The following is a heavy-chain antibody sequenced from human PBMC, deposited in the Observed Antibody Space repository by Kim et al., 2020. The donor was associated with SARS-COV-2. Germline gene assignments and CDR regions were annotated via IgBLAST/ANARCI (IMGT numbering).Heavy chain of an antibody. D-gene: IGHD2-15*01. V-gene: IGHV2-5*02. CDR3: AHNGGDY. J-gene: IGHJ4*02. CDR2: WDDAK. Sequence: WDDAKRYSPSLKSRLTITKDTSKNQVVLTMTNMDPVDTATYYCAHNGGDYWGQGTLVTVSS.